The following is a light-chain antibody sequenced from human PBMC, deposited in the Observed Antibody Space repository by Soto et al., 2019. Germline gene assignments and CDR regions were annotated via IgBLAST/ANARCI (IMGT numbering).Light chain of an antibody. J-gene: IGKJ2*01. CDR3: QQYGSSPMYT. CDR1: QTVSSSF. Sequence: EIVLTQSPGTLSVSPGERATLSCRASQTVSSSFLAWYQQKPGQAPGLLIHGASTRATGIPDRFSGSGSGTYFTITISRLEPEDFAVYYWQQYGSSPMYTFGQGTKLEIK. V-gene: IGKV3-20*01. CDR2: GAS.